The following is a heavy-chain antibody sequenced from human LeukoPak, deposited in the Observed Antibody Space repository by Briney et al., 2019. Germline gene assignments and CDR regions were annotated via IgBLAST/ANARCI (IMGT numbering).Heavy chain of an antibody. CDR2: INPKNGGA. V-gene: IGHV1-2*07. J-gene: IGHJ5*02. D-gene: IGHD3-3*01. Sequence: GASVKVSCKTSGYTFIGHYIHWVRQAPGQGLEWMGWINPKNGGANYASRFQGRVTMTRDRSISTVYMEVTRLTSDDTAVYYCARASFWESPINWFDPWGQGTLVTVSS. CDR1: GYTFIGHY. CDR3: ARASFWESPINWFDP.